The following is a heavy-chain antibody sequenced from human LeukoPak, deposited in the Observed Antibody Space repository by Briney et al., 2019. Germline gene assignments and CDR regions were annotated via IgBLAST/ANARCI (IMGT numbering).Heavy chain of an antibody. J-gene: IGHJ3*02. CDR1: GVSISTSSLY. CDR3: ARHWHTPMAKAFDI. D-gene: IGHD5-18*01. V-gene: IGHV4-39*01. CDR2: IYYSGST. Sequence: PSETLSLTCTVSGVSISTSSLYWGWIRQPPEKGLEWIATIYYSGSTYYNPSLKSRVTISVDTSKNQFSLKLSSVTAADTAVYYCARHWHTPMAKAFDIWGQGRMVTVSS.